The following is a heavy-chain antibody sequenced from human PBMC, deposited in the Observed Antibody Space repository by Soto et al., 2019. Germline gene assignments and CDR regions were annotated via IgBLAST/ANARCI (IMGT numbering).Heavy chain of an antibody. D-gene: IGHD3-3*01. J-gene: IGHJ4*02. CDR3: ARSYYDFWSGYLPHPQY. Sequence: PGGSLRLSCAASGFTFSSYEMNWVRQAPGKGLEWVSYISSSGSTIYYADSVKGRFTISRDNAKNSLYLQMNSLRAEDTAVYYCARSYYDFWSGYLPHPQYWGQGTLVTVSS. CDR2: ISSSGSTI. V-gene: IGHV3-48*03. CDR1: GFTFSSYE.